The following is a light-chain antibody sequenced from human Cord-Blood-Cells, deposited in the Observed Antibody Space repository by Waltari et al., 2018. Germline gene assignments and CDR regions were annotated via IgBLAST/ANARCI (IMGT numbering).Light chain of an antibody. CDR3: CTYAGGSTFV. CDR2: GGS. J-gene: IGLJ1*01. CDR1: SRDVGSYNL. Sequence: QSALTQPASVSGSPGQSITISCTGTSRDVGSYNLVSWYQQHPGKAPKLMIYGGSKLLLGVSNRCSGSKSGNTAYLTISGLQAEDEADEYCCTYAGGSTFVFGTGTNVTVL. V-gene: IGLV2-23*01.